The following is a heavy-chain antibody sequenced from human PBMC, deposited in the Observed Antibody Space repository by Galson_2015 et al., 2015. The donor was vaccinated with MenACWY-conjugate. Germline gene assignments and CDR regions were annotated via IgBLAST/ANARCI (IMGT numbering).Heavy chain of an antibody. V-gene: IGHV3-7*03. J-gene: IGHJ6*02. CDR1: GFTFRNSW. Sequence: SLRLSCAASGFTFRNSWMTWVRQAPGQGLEWVASIQKDGNEKYYVDSVKGRFTISRDNAENSLYLAMNSLRVEDSAAYSCARGHYVMDFWGQATTVTASS. CDR2: IQKDGNEK. CDR3: ARGHYVMDF.